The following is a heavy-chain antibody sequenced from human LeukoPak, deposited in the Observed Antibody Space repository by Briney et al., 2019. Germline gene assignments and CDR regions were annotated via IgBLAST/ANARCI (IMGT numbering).Heavy chain of an antibody. D-gene: IGHD3-22*01. J-gene: IGHJ4*02. Sequence: GGSLRLSCAASGFTFGDYGMSWVRQAPGKGLEWGSGINWNGGSTGYADSVQRRFTLSRDNANPSLYLQIHSLRAEETALYYCARRFPDYYDSSGIDYWGQGTLVTVS. CDR3: ARRFPDYYDSSGIDY. CDR2: INWNGGST. V-gene: IGHV3-20*04. CDR1: GFTFGDYG.